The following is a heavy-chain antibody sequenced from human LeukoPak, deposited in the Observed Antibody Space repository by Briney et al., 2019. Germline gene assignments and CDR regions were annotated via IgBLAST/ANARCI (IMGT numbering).Heavy chain of an antibody. D-gene: IGHD6-13*01. Sequence: GGSLRLSCTASGFAFGSYTITWVRQAPGKGLEWVSSISSTGFYVYYADSVKGRFAISRDNAKNSLYLQMNSLRAEDTAVYYCATFLAAAGIRGLVSYYYGMDVWGQGTTVTVSS. CDR2: ISSTGFYV. CDR1: GFAFGSYT. J-gene: IGHJ6*02. CDR3: ATFLAAAGIRGLVSYYYGMDV. V-gene: IGHV3-21*01.